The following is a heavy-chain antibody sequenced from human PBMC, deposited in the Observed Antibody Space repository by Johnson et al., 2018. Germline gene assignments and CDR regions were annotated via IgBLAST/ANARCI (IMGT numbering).Heavy chain of an antibody. V-gene: IGHV3-11*01. CDR1: GFTFSDYY. Sequence: QVQLVQSGGGLVKPGGSLRLSCAASGFTFSDYYMSWIRQAPGRGLEWVSYISGSVSTKYYADSVKGRFTISRDNAKNSLLLQMNRLGVEDSAVYYCWRGDCSGGSGPSQDAFDIWGQGTVVTVSS. D-gene: IGHD2-15*01. J-gene: IGHJ3*02. CDR3: WRGDCSGGSGPSQDAFDI. CDR2: ISGSVSTK.